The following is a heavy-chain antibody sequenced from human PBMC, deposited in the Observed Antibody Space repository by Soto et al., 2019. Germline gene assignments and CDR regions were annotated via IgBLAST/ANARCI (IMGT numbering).Heavy chain of an antibody. D-gene: IGHD6-6*01. CDR1: GGTFASYA. V-gene: IGHV1-69*01. J-gene: IGHJ6*02. Sequence: QVQLVQSGAEVKKPGSSVKVSCRASGGTFASYAVSWVRQAPGQGLEWMGVIIPLVGTPKYTEKFQGRVRITADDSASADDMALTNLTSEDTAVYYCARESSSPNYYFYGMDVWGQGTSVTVSS. CDR3: ARESSSPNYYFYGMDV. CDR2: IIPLVGTP.